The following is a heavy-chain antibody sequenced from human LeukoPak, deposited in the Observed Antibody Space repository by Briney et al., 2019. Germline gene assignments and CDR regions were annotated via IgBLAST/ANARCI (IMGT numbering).Heavy chain of an antibody. Sequence: SETLSLTCTVSGGSISSYYWSWIRQPAGKGLEWIGRTYTSGSTNYNPSLKSRVTMSVDTSKNQFSLKLSSVTAADTAVYYCARDTYYYDSSGYYLFDYWGQGTLVTVSS. CDR1: GGSISSYY. J-gene: IGHJ4*02. CDR2: TYTSGST. CDR3: ARDTYYYDSSGYYLFDY. D-gene: IGHD3-22*01. V-gene: IGHV4-4*07.